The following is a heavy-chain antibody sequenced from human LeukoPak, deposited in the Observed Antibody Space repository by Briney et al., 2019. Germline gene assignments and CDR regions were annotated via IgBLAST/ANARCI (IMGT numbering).Heavy chain of an antibody. CDR3: ARDQYDTWSRRGNFDS. D-gene: IGHD3-3*01. CDR2: IKQDGSQK. J-gene: IGHJ4*02. V-gene: IGHV3-7*03. CDR1: GFTFSSYW. Sequence: GGSLRLSCAASGFTFSSYWMSWVRQAPGKGLEWVANIKQDGSQKYYVDSVKGRFTISRDNTKNSLYLQMNSLRVEDTAVFYCARDQYDTWSRRGNFDSWGQGTLVIVSS.